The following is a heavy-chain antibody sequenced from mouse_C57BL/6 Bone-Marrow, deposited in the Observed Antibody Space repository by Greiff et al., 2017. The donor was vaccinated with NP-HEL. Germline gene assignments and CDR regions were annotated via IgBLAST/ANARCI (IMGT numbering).Heavy chain of an antibody. CDR1: GYSITSGYY. Sequence: EVKLVESGPGLVKPSQSLSLTCSVTGYSITSGYYWNWIRQFPGNKLEWMGYISYDGSNNYNPSLKNRISITRDTSKNQFFLKLNSVTTEDTATYYCARGAYSNYDWYFDVWGTGTTVTVSS. D-gene: IGHD2-5*01. J-gene: IGHJ1*03. V-gene: IGHV3-6*01. CDR2: ISYDGSN. CDR3: ARGAYSNYDWYFDV.